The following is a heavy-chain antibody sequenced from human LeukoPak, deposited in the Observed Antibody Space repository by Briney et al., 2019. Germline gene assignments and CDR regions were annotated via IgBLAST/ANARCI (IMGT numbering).Heavy chain of an antibody. J-gene: IGHJ3*02. CDR2: IYYSGST. CDR3: ARDHIRYCSSSSCYRDAIDI. Sequence: PSQTLSLTCTVSGGSISSGGYYWSWIRQPPGKGLEWIGYIYYSGSTNYNPSLKSRVTISVDTSKNQFSLKLSSVTAADTAVYYCARDHIRYCSSSSCYRDAIDIWGQGTMVTVSS. D-gene: IGHD2-2*02. CDR1: GGSISSGGYY. V-gene: IGHV4-61*08.